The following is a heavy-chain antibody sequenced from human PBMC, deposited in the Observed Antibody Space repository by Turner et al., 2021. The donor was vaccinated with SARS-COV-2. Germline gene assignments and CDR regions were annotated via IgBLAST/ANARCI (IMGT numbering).Heavy chain of an antibody. D-gene: IGHD3-22*01. CDR1: GFTFSSYS. J-gene: IGHJ3*02. CDR3: ARGGLYYYDSSAYRNDAFDI. Sequence: EVQLVESGGGLVQPGGSLRLSCTASGFTFSSYSMSWVRQAPGKGLEWVANIKQDGSEKYYVDSVKGRFTISRDNAKNSLYLQMNSLRAEDTAVYYCARGGLYYYDSSAYRNDAFDIWGQGTMVTVSS. V-gene: IGHV3-7*01. CDR2: IKQDGSEK.